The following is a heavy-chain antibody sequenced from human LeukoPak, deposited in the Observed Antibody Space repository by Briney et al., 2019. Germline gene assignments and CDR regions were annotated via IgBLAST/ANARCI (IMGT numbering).Heavy chain of an antibody. CDR2: INPNSGGT. CDR3: TGDGKGVVFLEWHHDY. D-gene: IGHD3-3*02. CDR1: EYTFTGYY. Sequence: ASVKVSCKASEYTFTGYYMHWVRQAPGQGLEWMGWINPNSGGTNYAQKFQGRVTMTRDTSIRTAYMELSRLRSDDTAIYYCTGDGKGVVFLEWHHDYWGQGTLVTVSS. J-gene: IGHJ4*02. V-gene: IGHV1-2*02.